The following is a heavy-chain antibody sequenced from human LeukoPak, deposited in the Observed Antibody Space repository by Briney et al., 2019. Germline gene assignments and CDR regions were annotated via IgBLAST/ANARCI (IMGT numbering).Heavy chain of an antibody. CDR1: GGTFSSYA. Sequence: ASVKVSCKASGGTFSSYAISWVRQAPGQGLEWMGGIIPIFGTANYAQRFQGRVTITADESTSTAYMELSSLRSEDTAVYYCAREGSDWFDPWGQGTLVTVSS. CDR2: IIPIFGTA. CDR3: AREGSDWFDP. V-gene: IGHV1-69*13. D-gene: IGHD3-10*01. J-gene: IGHJ5*02.